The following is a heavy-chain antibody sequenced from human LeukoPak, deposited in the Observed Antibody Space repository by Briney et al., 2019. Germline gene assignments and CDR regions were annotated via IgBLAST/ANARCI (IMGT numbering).Heavy chain of an antibody. CDR1: GYTVTSYG. CDR2: ISAYNGNT. Sequence: GASVKVSCKASGYTVTSYGISWVRQAPGQGLEWMGWISAYNGNTNYAQRLQGRVTMTTDTSTNTAYMELRSLRSDDTAMYYCARAPASGNDAFDIWGQGTMVTISS. CDR3: ARAPASGNDAFDI. V-gene: IGHV1-18*01. J-gene: IGHJ3*02.